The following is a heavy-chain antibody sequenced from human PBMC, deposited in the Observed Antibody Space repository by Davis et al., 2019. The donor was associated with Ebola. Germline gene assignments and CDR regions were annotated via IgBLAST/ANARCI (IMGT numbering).Heavy chain of an antibody. CDR1: GFTVSSNY. D-gene: IGHD2-2*01. Sequence: GGSLRLSCAASGFTVSSNYMSWVRQAPGKGLEWVSVIYSGGSTYYADSVKGRFTISRDNAKNSLYLQMNSLRAEDTAVYYCARAGGDIVVVPAAYYYYGMDVWGQGTTVTVSS. J-gene: IGHJ6*02. CDR2: IYSGGST. V-gene: IGHV3-53*01. CDR3: ARAGGDIVVVPAAYYYYGMDV.